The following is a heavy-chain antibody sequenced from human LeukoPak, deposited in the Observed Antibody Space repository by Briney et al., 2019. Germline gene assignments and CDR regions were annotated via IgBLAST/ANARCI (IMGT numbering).Heavy chain of an antibody. J-gene: IGHJ4*02. CDR2: ISGSGGST. CDR1: GFTFSSYA. D-gene: IGHD3-22*01. Sequence: TGGSLSLSCAASGFTFSSYAMSWVRQAPGKGLEWVSAISGSGGSTYYADSVKGRFTISRDNSKNTLYLQMNSLRAEDTAVYYCRKMYYYDSSGYYSDYWGQGTLVTVSS. V-gene: IGHV3-23*01. CDR3: RKMYYYDSSGYYSDY.